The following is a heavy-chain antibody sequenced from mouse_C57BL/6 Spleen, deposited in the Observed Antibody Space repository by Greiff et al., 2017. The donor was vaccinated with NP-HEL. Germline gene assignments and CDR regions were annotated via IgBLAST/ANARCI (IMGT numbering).Heavy chain of an antibody. Sequence: QVQLQQSGAELVKPGASVKMSCKASGYTFTSYWITWVKQRPGQGLEWIGDIYPGSGSTNYNEKFKSKATLTVDTSSSTAYMQLSSLTSEDSAVYYCAREGYGIPYFDYWGQGTTLTVSS. CDR2: IYPGSGST. J-gene: IGHJ2*01. D-gene: IGHD2-1*01. V-gene: IGHV1-55*01. CDR3: AREGYGIPYFDY. CDR1: GYTFTSYW.